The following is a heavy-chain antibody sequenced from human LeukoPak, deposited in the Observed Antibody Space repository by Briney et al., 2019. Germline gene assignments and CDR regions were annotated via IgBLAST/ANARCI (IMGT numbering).Heavy chain of an antibody. Sequence: SETLSLTCTVSGGSISSYYWSWIRQPPGKGLEWIGYIYYSGSTNYNPSLKSRVTISVDTSKNQFSLKLSSVTAADTAVYYCARVGAYSSSFSAFDYWGQGTLVTVSS. CDR3: ARVGAYSSSFSAFDY. D-gene: IGHD6-6*01. CDR2: IYYSGST. V-gene: IGHV4-59*08. CDR1: GGSISSYY. J-gene: IGHJ4*02.